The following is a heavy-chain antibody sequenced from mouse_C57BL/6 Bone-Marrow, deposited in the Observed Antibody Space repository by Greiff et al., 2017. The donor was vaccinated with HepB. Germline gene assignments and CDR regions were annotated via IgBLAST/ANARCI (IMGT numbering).Heavy chain of an antibody. J-gene: IGHJ3*01. CDR1: GYSITSGYY. D-gene: IGHD1-1*01. CDR3: ARDRITTEFAY. Sequence: EVKLQESGPGLVKPSQSLSLTCSVTGYSITSGYYWNWIRQFPGNKLEWMGYISYDGSNNYNPSLKNRISITRDTSKNQFFLKLNSVTTEDTATYYCARDRITTEFAYWGQGTLVTVSA. V-gene: IGHV3-6*01. CDR2: ISYDGSN.